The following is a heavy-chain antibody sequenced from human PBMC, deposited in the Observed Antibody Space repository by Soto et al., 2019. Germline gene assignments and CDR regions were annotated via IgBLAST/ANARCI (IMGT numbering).Heavy chain of an antibody. D-gene: IGHD4-17*01. Sequence: QITLKESGPTLVKPTQTLTLTCTFSGFSLSTSGVGVGWIRQPPGKALEWLALIYWDDDKRYSPSLKSRLTITKDTPKTQVVLTMTNMDPVDTAPYYCAHSPRPTVPTSAEYFQHWGQGTLVTVSS. CDR2: IYWDDDK. V-gene: IGHV2-5*02. J-gene: IGHJ1*01. CDR3: AHSPRPTVPTSAEYFQH. CDR1: GFSLSTSGVG.